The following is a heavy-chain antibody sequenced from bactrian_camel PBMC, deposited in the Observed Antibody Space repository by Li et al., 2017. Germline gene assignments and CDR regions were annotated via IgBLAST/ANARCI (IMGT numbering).Heavy chain of an antibody. D-gene: IGHD2*01. CDR1: GSTLRRYA. CDR3: AAKKRGFRWRLLQPAGYDY. Sequence: HVQLVESGGGSVQAGGSLRLSCTASGSTLRRYAMVWFRQAPGKEREGVSCVSSDGTKTSYADSVKGRFTVSRDSAGNTQYLQMNSLKPEDTAMYYCAAKKRGFRWRLLQPAGYDYWGQGTQVTVS. CDR2: VSSDGTKT. V-gene: IGHV3S60*01. J-gene: IGHJ4*01.